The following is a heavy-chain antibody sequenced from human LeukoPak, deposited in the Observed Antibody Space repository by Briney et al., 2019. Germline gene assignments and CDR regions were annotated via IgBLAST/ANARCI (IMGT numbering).Heavy chain of an antibody. V-gene: IGHV3-23*01. CDR2: VSGSADNT. D-gene: IGHD3-22*01. CDR1: GFTVTSYA. J-gene: IGHJ4*02. Sequence: GGSLRLSCEASGFTVTSYAMSWVRQAPGKGLEWVSAVSGSADNTYYADSVKGRFTISRDSSKNTLYLQMNSLGAEDTAVYFCAKATYYYDSYGYNGVFEYWGQGSLLTVSS. CDR3: AKATYYYDSYGYNGVFEY.